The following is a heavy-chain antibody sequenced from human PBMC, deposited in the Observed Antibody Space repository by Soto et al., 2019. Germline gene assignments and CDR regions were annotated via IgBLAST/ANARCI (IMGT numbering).Heavy chain of an antibody. CDR1: GFTFSSYA. Sequence: QPGGSLRLSCAASGFTFSSYAMSWVRQAPGKGLEWVSAISGSGGSTYYADSVKGRFTISRDNSKNTLYLQMNSLRAEDTAVYYCAKHMIVVVITTWGFDYWGQGTLVTVSS. J-gene: IGHJ4*02. V-gene: IGHV3-23*01. D-gene: IGHD3-22*01. CDR3: AKHMIVVVITTWGFDY. CDR2: ISGSGGST.